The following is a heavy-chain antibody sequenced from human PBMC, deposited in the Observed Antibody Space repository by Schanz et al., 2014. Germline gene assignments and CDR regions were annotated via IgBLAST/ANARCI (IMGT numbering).Heavy chain of an antibody. CDR2: IDPNTGNT. Sequence: QVQLVQSGVEVKKPGASVKVSCKASGYTFTSYGINWVRQAPGQGLEWMGWIDPNTGNTNYAQKFQGRVTLSRQRSISTAYMELTRLRSDDTAVFYCAKGSFGGYFDHWGQGTRVTVSS. CDR1: GYTFTSYG. J-gene: IGHJ4*02. V-gene: IGHV1-2*02. CDR3: AKGSFGGYFDH. D-gene: IGHD3-10*01.